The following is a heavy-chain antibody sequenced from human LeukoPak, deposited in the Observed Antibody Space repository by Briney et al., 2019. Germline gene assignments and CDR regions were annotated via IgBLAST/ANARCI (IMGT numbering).Heavy chain of an antibody. CDR2: IYHSGNT. V-gene: IGHV4-38-2*01. Sequence: SETLSLTCAVSGYAISSGYYWGWIRQPPGKGLEWIGNIYHSGNTYYNPSLKSRVTISVDTSTNRLPPKLTPVTAADTAVYYCARRGTYGEYVDYWGQGPLVTVSS. CDR3: ARRGTYGEYVDY. J-gene: IGHJ4*02. D-gene: IGHD4-17*01. CDR1: GYAISSGYY.